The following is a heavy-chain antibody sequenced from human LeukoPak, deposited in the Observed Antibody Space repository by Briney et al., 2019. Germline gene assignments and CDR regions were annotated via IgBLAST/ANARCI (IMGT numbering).Heavy chain of an antibody. CDR1: GFTFSSYS. V-gene: IGHV3-7*01. CDR2: IKQDGSEK. CDR3: ARASNDLNDY. Sequence: GGSLRLSCAASGFTFSSYSMNWVRQAPGKGLEWVANIKQDGSEKYYVDSVKGRFTISRDNAKNSLYLQMNSLRAEDTAVYYCARASNDLNDYWGQGTLVTVSS. J-gene: IGHJ4*02. D-gene: IGHD3-3*01.